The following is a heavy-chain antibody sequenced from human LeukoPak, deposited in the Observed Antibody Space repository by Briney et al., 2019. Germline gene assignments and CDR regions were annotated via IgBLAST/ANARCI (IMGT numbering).Heavy chain of an antibody. CDR2: ISYDGSNK. J-gene: IGHJ4*02. CDR1: GFTFSSYA. Sequence: GGSLRLSCAASGFTFSSYAMHWVRQAPGKGLEWVAVISYDGSNKYYADSVKGRFTISRDNSKNTLYLQMSSLGAADTAVYYCAKRVAVTGTQFFDYWGQGTLVTVSS. CDR3: AKRVAVTGTQFFDY. D-gene: IGHD6-19*01. V-gene: IGHV3-30-3*02.